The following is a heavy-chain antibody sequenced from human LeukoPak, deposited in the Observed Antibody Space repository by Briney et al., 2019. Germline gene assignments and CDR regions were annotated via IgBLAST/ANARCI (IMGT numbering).Heavy chain of an antibody. D-gene: IGHD6-19*01. V-gene: IGHV4-39*07. CDR3: ARDSYGQWLVPFDY. CDR1: GVSISSSSYY. CDR2: IYYSGST. J-gene: IGHJ4*02. Sequence: SETLSLTCTVSGVSISSSSYYWGRIRQPPGKGLEWIGSIYYSGSTYYNPSLKSRVTISVDTSKNQFSLKLSSVTAADTAVYYCARDSYGQWLVPFDYWGQGTLVTVSS.